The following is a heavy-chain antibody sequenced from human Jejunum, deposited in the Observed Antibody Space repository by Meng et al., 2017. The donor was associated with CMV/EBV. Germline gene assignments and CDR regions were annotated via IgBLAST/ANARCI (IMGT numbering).Heavy chain of an antibody. CDR2: IHYSGNT. CDR1: GGSISSSTYY. CDR3: ARVPYTYGYGWLDP. J-gene: IGHJ5*02. D-gene: IGHD5-18*01. V-gene: IGHV4-39*07. Sequence: GGSISSSTYYWGWIRQPPEKGLEWIGNIHYSGNTYYNPSLKSRVTISVDTSKNQFSLSLTSVTAADTAVYYCARVPYTYGYGWLDPWGQGTLVTVSS.